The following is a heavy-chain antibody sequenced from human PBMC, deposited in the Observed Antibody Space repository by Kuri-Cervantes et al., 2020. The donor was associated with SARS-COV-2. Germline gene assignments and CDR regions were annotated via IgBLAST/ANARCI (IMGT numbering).Heavy chain of an antibody. CDR1: GLNLSSYA. Sequence: GGSVRLSCSASGLNLSSYAMHWVRQAPGKGLEYVSAISSNGGSTYYPDSVKGRFTISRDNSKNTLYLQMSSLRAEDTAVYYCVKDECSSTSCYTGGYYYYYYGMDIWGQGTTVTVSS. CDR2: ISSNGGST. CDR3: VKDECSSTSCYTGGYYYYYYGMDI. V-gene: IGHV3-64D*08. J-gene: IGHJ6*02. D-gene: IGHD2-2*02.